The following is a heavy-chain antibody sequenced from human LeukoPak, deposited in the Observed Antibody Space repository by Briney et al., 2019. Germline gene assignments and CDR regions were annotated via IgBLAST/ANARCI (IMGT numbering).Heavy chain of an antibody. CDR1: GYRFTSYW. CDR3: ARAEGYCSGGSCYNWFDP. Sequence: GGSLQISCKGSGYRFTSYWIGWVRQLPGKGLEWMGIIYPGDSDTRYSPSFQGQVTISADKSISTAYLQWSSLKASDTAMYYCARAEGYCSGGSCYNWFDPWGQGTLVTVSS. CDR2: IYPGDSDT. V-gene: IGHV5-51*01. J-gene: IGHJ5*02. D-gene: IGHD2-15*01.